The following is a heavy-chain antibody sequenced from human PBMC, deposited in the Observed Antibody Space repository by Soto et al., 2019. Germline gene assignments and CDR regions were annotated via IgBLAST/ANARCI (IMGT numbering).Heavy chain of an antibody. CDR1: GLTFSGQKY. Sequence: DVQLVESGGGLIQPGGSLRLSCVASGLTFSGQKYMACFRQAPWKGPEWVSGVYDLDGTYYADSVRGRFTTSIGSSRTTVYLQMRDLRPEDTALYFCATWHLREHAYDIWGQGTMVTVSS. CDR2: VYDLDGT. J-gene: IGHJ3*02. CDR3: ATWHLREHAYDI. D-gene: IGHD5-12*01. V-gene: IGHV3-53*01.